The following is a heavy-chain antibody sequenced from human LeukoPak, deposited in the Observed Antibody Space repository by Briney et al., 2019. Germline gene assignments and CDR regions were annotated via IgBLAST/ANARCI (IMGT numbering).Heavy chain of an antibody. D-gene: IGHD2-15*01. CDR3: ARVPRLYCSGGSCYFDY. Sequence: ASVKVSCKASGYTFTGYYMHWVRQAPGQGLEWMGWINPNSGGTNYAQKFQGRVTMTRDTSISTAYMELSRLRSDDTAVYNCARVPRLYCSGGSCYFDYWGQGTLVTVSS. V-gene: IGHV1-2*02. CDR1: GYTFTGYY. J-gene: IGHJ4*02. CDR2: INPNSGGT.